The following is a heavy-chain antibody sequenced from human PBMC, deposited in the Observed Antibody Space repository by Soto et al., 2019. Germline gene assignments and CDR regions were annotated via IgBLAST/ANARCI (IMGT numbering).Heavy chain of an antibody. CDR1: GGPISSYY. CDR3: ARTYYYGSGSYYELDY. V-gene: IGHV4-59*01. D-gene: IGHD3-10*01. CDR2: IYYSGST. Sequence: SETLSRTCTASGGPISSYYWSWIRQPPGRGLEWIGYIYYSGSTNYNPSLKSRVTISVDTSKNQFSLKLSAVTAADTAVYYCARTYYYGSGSYYELDYWGQGTLVTVS. J-gene: IGHJ4*02.